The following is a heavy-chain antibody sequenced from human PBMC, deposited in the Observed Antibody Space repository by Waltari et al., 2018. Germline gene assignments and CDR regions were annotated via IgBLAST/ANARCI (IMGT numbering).Heavy chain of an antibody. J-gene: IGHJ4*02. CDR1: GYMFTNYY. CDR2: INPISGGT. D-gene: IGHD2-2*01. Sequence: QVQLVQSGAEVKKPGASVKIACKASGYMFTNYYMYWVRQAPGQGLEWMGWINPISGGTNHAQKFQGRVTMTRDTSISTAYMELTRLRSDDTAVYFCARRKGYCTSSTCPPVQGYFGYWGQGSLVTVSS. CDR3: ARRKGYCTSSTCPPVQGYFGY. V-gene: IGHV1-2*02.